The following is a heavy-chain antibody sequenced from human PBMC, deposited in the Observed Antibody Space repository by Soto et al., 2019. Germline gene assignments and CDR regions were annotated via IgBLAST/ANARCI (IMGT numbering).Heavy chain of an antibody. CDR2: IIPIFGTA. V-gene: IGHV1-69*13. D-gene: IGHD1-26*01. CDR3: ARAPYSGSYDAFDI. Sequence: GASVKVSCKASGGTFSSYAISWVRQAPGQGLEWMGGIIPIFGTANYAQKFQGRVTITADESTSTAYMELSSLRSEDTAVYYCARAPYSGSYDAFDIWGQGTMVTVSS. J-gene: IGHJ3*02. CDR1: GGTFSSYA.